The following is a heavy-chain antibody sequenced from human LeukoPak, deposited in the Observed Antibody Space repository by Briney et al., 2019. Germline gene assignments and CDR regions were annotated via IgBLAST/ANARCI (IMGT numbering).Heavy chain of an antibody. J-gene: IGHJ6*02. Sequence: PGGSLRLSCAASGFTVSSNYMSWVRQAPGKGLEWVSVIYSGGSTYYADSVKGRFTISRDNSKNTLYLQMNSLRAEDTAVYYCARMMTTVTTVDYNYYYGMDVWGQGTTVTVSS. V-gene: IGHV3-53*01. CDR2: IYSGGST. CDR3: ARMMTTVTTVDYNYYYGMDV. CDR1: GFTVSSNY. D-gene: IGHD4-11*01.